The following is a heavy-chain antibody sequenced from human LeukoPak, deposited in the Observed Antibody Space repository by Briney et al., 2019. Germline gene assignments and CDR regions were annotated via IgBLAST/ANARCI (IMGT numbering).Heavy chain of an antibody. Sequence: SEALSLTCTVSGVSITSATTFYWAWVRQPPGKGLEWIGRIYTSGSTNYNPSLKSRVTISVDTSKNQFSLKLSSVTAADTAVYYCARGPNKVVPAAYFDYWGQGTLVTVSS. J-gene: IGHJ4*02. D-gene: IGHD2-2*01. V-gene: IGHV4-39*07. CDR2: IYTSGST. CDR3: ARGPNKVVPAAYFDY. CDR1: GVSITSATTFY.